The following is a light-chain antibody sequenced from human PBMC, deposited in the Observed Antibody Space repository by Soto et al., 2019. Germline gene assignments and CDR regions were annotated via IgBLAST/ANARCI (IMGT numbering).Light chain of an antibody. CDR2: EVD. V-gene: IGLV2-8*01. CDR3: SAYAGGNIMV. J-gene: IGLJ2*01. Sequence: QSALTQPPSASGSPGQSVTISCSGTGGDIGRYEFVSWYQQFPGKVPKLLIYEVDKRPSGVPDRFSGSRSGARASLTVSGLRPEDEAHYHCSAYAGGNIMVFGGGTKVTVL. CDR1: GGDIGRYEF.